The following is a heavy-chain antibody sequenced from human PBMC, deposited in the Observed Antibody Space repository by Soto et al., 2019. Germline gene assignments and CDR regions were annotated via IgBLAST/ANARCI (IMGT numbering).Heavy chain of an antibody. CDR2: IYPGDSDT. Sequence: GESLKISCKGSGYSFTSYWIGWVRQMPGKGLEWMGIIYPGDSDTRYSPSFQGQVTISADKSISTAYLQWSSLKASDTAMYYCASVWSYDSSGYYYGHFDYWGQGALVTVSS. CDR3: ASVWSYDSSGYYYGHFDY. V-gene: IGHV5-51*01. J-gene: IGHJ4*02. D-gene: IGHD3-22*01. CDR1: GYSFTSYW.